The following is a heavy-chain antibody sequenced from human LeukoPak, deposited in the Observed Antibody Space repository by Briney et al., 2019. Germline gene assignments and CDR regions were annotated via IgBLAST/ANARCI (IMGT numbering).Heavy chain of an antibody. Sequence: PSETLSLTCAVSGGSISSYYWSWIRQPPGKGLEWIGYIYYSGSTNYNPSLKSRVTISVDTSKNQFSLKLSSVTAADTAVYYCARATGGEVGYFDYWGQGTLVTVSS. J-gene: IGHJ4*02. D-gene: IGHD3-16*01. CDR1: GGSISSYY. CDR3: ARATGGEVGYFDY. CDR2: IYYSGST. V-gene: IGHV4-59*01.